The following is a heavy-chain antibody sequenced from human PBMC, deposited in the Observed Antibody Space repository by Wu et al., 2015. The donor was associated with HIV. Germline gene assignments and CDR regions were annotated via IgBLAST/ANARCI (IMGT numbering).Heavy chain of an antibody. V-gene: IGHV1-2*02. D-gene: IGHD3-16*01. CDR2: INPNSGGT. CDR1: GYTFTGYY. J-gene: IGHJ6*02. CDR3: ARVGSYDYVGELPTPPAIYVVDV. Sequence: QVQLVQSGAEVKKPGASVKVSCKASGYTFTGYYMHWVRQAPGQGLEWMGWINPNSGGTNYAQKFQGRVTMTRDTSISTAYMELSRLRSDDTAVYYCARVGSYDYVGELPTPPAIYVVDVVGQGTDGHRLL.